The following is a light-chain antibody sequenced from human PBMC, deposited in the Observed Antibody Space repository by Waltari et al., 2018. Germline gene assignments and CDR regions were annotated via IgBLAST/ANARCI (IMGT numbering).Light chain of an antibody. CDR3: ASWDDSLSVGV. CDR2: RNK. V-gene: IGLV1-47*01. CDR1: ISNLGTNY. J-gene: IGLJ3*02. Sequence: QSVLTQPPSASGTPGQRVTISCSGSISNLGTNYVYWYQQFPGPATKLLIQRNKQRPSGVPDRFSGSKSGTSASLAISGLRSEDEADYYCASWDDSLSVGVFGGGTKLTVL.